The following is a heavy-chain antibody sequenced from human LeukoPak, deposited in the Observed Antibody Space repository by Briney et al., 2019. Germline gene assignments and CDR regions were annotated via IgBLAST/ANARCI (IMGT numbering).Heavy chain of an antibody. J-gene: IGHJ4*02. D-gene: IGHD5-18*01. CDR3: AKGAQGRLPRGYSYDPLDH. CDR1: GFTFSSYS. Sequence: PGGSLRLSCAASGFTFSSYSMNWVRQAPGKGLEWVSYISTSSSTIYYADSVKGRFTISRDNAKNSLYLQMNSLRDEDTAVYYCAKGAQGRLPRGYSYDPLDHWGQGTLVTVSS. V-gene: IGHV3-48*02. CDR2: ISTSSSTI.